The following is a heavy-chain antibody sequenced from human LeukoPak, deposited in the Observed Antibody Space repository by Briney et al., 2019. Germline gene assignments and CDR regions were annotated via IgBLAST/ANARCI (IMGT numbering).Heavy chain of an antibody. Sequence: SETLSLTCTVSGGSISSSSYYWGWIRQPPGKGLEWIGSIYYSGSTYYNPSLKSRVTISVDTSKNQFSLKLSSVTAADTAVYCCARRLYYYDSSDFDYWGQGTLVTVSS. D-gene: IGHD3-22*01. CDR1: GGSISSSSYY. J-gene: IGHJ4*02. CDR3: ARRLYYYDSSDFDY. V-gene: IGHV4-39*01. CDR2: IYYSGST.